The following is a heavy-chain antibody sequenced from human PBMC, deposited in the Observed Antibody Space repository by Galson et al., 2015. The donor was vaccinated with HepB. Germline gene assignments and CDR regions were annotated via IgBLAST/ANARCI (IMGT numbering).Heavy chain of an antibody. CDR1: GFTFSSYA. CDR3: ARDITSSGLLYFDY. CDR2: ISYDGSNK. V-gene: IGHV3-30*04. Sequence: SLRLSCAASGFTFSSYAMHWVRQAPGKGLEWVAVISYDGSNKYYADSVKGRFTISRDNSKNTLYLQMNSLRAEDTAVYYCARDITSSGLLYFDYWGQGTLVTVSS. D-gene: IGHD3-22*01. J-gene: IGHJ4*02.